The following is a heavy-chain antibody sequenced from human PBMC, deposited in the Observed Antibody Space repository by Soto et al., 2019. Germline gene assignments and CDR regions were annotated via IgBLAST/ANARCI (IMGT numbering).Heavy chain of an antibody. CDR2: IYPGDSDT. Sequence: GESLKISCKGSGYSFTSYWIGWVRQMPGKGLEWMGIIYPGDSDTRYSPSFQGQVTISADKSISTAYLQWSSLKASDTAMYYCARQKRAVAGTSNFDYWGQGTLVTVS. CDR3: ARQKRAVAGTSNFDY. J-gene: IGHJ4*02. V-gene: IGHV5-51*01. CDR1: GYSFTSYW. D-gene: IGHD6-19*01.